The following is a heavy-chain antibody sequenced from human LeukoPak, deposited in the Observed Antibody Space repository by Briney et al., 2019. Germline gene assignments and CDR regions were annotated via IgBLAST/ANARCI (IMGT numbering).Heavy chain of an antibody. Sequence: GGSLRLSCAASGFTFSNNWMHWVRQAPGKGLVWVSYINSDGSTTNYADSVKGRITISRDNAKNTLYLQMNSLRVEDTAVYYCARTEYCTTTTCKYASIWGQGTMVTVSS. CDR1: GFTFSNNW. V-gene: IGHV3-74*01. D-gene: IGHD2-2*01. CDR3: ARTEYCTTTTCKYASI. CDR2: INSDGSTT. J-gene: IGHJ3*02.